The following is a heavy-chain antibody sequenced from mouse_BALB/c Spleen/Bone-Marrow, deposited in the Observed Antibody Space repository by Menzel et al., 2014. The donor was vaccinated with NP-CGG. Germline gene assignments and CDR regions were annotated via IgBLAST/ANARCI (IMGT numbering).Heavy chain of an antibody. CDR3: ARDENVGIYWYFDV. V-gene: IGHV7-3*02. CDR1: GFTFTDYY. J-gene: IGHJ1*01. Sequence: VQLQQSGGGSVQPGGSLRLSCATSGFTFTDYYMSWVRQPPGKALEWLGFIRNKAKGYTADYSASVKGRFTISRDNSQRILYPQMNTLRAEDSATYYCARDENVGIYWYFDVWGAGTTVIVSS. CDR2: IRNKAKGYTA.